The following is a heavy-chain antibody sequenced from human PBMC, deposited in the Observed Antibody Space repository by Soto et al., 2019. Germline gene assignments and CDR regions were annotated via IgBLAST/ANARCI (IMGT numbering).Heavy chain of an antibody. CDR3: AKDRYCSGGSCYGAFDY. CDR2: ISGSGGST. Sequence: GGSLRLSCAASGFTFSSYAMSWVRQAPGKGLEWVSAISGSGGSTYYADSVKGRFTISRDNSKNTLYLQMNSLRAEDTAVYYCAKDRYCSGGSCYGAFDYWGQGTLVTVSS. J-gene: IGHJ4*02. CDR1: GFTFSSYA. V-gene: IGHV3-23*01. D-gene: IGHD2-15*01.